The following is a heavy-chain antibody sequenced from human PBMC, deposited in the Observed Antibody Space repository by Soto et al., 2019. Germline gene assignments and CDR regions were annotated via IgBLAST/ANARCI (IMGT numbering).Heavy chain of an antibody. D-gene: IGHD6-13*01. CDR1: GFTFSSYG. CDR2: IWYDGSNK. Sequence: PGGSLRLSCAASGFTFSSYGMHWVRQAPGKGLEWVAVIWYDGSNKYYADTVKGRFTISRDNSKNTLYLQMNSLRAEDTAVYYCARISNPYSSSWPDDYWGQGTLVTVSS. V-gene: IGHV3-33*01. J-gene: IGHJ4*02. CDR3: ARISNPYSSSWPDDY.